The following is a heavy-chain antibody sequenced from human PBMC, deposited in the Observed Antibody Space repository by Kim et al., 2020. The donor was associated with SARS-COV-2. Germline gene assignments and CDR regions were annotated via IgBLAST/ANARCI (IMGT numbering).Heavy chain of an antibody. J-gene: IGHJ3*02. D-gene: IGHD3-10*01. CDR1: GGTFSSYA. Sequence: SVKVSCKASGGTFSSYAISWVRQAPGQGLEWMGGIIPIFGTANYAQKFKGRVTITADESTSTAYMELSSLRSEDTAVYYCARELGTLGVLPNDAFDIWGQGTMVNVSS. V-gene: IGHV1-69*13. CDR3: ARELGTLGVLPNDAFDI. CDR2: IIPIFGTA.